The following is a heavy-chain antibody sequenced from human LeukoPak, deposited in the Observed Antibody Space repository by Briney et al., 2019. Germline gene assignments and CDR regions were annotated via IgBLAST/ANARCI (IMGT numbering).Heavy chain of an antibody. D-gene: IGHD3-3*01. J-gene: IGHJ4*02. CDR3: AGLGDDFWSGYRY. CDR2: TSYDGSNK. V-gene: IGHV3-30-3*01. CDR1: GFTFSSYA. Sequence: GRSLRLSCAASGFTFSSYAMHWVRQAPGKGLEWVAVTSYDGSNKYYADSVKGRFTISRDNSKNTLYLQMNSLRAEDAAVYYCAGLGDDFWSGYRYWGQGTLVTVSS.